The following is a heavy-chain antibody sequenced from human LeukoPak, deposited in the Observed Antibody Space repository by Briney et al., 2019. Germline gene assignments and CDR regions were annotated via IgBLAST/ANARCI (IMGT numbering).Heavy chain of an antibody. CDR1: GFTFSSYS. D-gene: IGHD3-10*01. CDR3: ARDSYQDYYGRFDP. V-gene: IGHV3-23*01. J-gene: IGHJ5*02. CDR2: VSGSGGGT. Sequence: GGSLRLSCAASGFTFSSYSMSWVCQAPGKGLEWVSSVSGSGGGTNYADSVNGRFTISRDNSENTLYLQMNGLTAEDTAMYYCARDSYQDYYGRFDPWGQGTLVIVSS.